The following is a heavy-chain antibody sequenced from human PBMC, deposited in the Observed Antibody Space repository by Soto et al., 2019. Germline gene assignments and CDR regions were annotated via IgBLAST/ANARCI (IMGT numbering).Heavy chain of an antibody. D-gene: IGHD4-17*01. Sequence: SETLSLTCAVSGDSISSAIFYWSWIRLPPGKGLEWIGYISYTGSTDYNPSLKSRVTISLDTSKNQFSLNLSSVTVADTAMYYCAGYYGDYGYYFDYWGRGTLVTVSS. J-gene: IGHJ4*02. CDR1: GDSISSAIFY. V-gene: IGHV4-30-4*01. CDR2: ISYTGST. CDR3: AGYYGDYGYYFDY.